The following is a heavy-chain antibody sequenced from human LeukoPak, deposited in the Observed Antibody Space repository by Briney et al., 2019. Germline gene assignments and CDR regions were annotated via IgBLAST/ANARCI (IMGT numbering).Heavy chain of an antibody. CDR2: ISGSGGFT. CDR3: ASEYDIYPE. D-gene: IGHD3-9*01. Sequence: GGSLRLSCAASGFTFNNYAMSWVRQAPGKGLEWVSVISGSGGFTYYADSVKGRFTTSRDNSKNTLYLQMNSLRAEDTAGYYCASEYDIYPEWGQGTLVIVSS. V-gene: IGHV3-23*01. CDR1: GFTFNNYA. J-gene: IGHJ4*02.